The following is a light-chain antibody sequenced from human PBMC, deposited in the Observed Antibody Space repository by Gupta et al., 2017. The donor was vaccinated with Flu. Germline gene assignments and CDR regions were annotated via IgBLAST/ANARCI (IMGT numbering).Light chain of an antibody. CDR2: WAS. J-gene: IGKJ5*01. CDR1: QSVLYSSNNKNY. V-gene: IGKV4-1*01. Sequence: NCKSSQSVLYSSNNKNYLTWFQQKPGQPPKLLIYWASTRESGVPDRFSGSGSGTDFTLTISSLQAEDVAVYYCQQYYTTPLTFGQGTRLEMK. CDR3: QQYYTTPLT.